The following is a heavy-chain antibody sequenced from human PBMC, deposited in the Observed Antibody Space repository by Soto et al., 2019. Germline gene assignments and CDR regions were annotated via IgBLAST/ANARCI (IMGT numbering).Heavy chain of an antibody. D-gene: IGHD5-12*01. V-gene: IGHV3-30*18. CDR1: GFTFSGYG. J-gene: IGHJ4*02. CDR2: ISFDGSNK. CDR3: AKEGYSGYDCFDY. Sequence: GGSLRLSCAASGFTFSGYGMHWVRQAPGKGLEWVAVISFDGSNKYYADSVMGRFTISRDNSKNTLFLQMNSLRAEDTAVYYCAKEGYSGYDCFDYWGQGTLVTVSS.